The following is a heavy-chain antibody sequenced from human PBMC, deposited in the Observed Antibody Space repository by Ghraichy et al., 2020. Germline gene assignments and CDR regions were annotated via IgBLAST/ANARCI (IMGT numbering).Heavy chain of an antibody. CDR3: ARDQLWFGPTGGFDY. CDR1: GYTFTSYG. D-gene: IGHD3-10*01. Sequence: ASVKVSCKAFGYTFTSYGISWVRQAPGQGLEWMGWISAYNGNTNYAQKLQGRVTMTTDTSTSTAYMELRSLRSDDTAVYYCARDQLWFGPTGGFDYWGQGTLVTVSS. CDR2: ISAYNGNT. J-gene: IGHJ4*02. V-gene: IGHV1-18*01.